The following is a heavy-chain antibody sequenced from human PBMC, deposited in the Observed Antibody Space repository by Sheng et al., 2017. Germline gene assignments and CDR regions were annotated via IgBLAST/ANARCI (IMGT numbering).Heavy chain of an antibody. CDR3: ARALYYYSSGSYYNGGAFDI. CDR1: GYTFTSYG. D-gene: IGHD3-10*01. CDR2: ISAYNANT. Sequence: QDQLVQSGAEVKKPGASVKVSCKASGYTFTSYGIXWVRQAPGQGLEWMGWISAYNANTDYAQKFQGRVIMTTDTSTSTAYMELRSLRSDDTAVYYCARALYYYSSGSYYNGGAFDIWGQGTMVTVSS. V-gene: IGHV1-18*01. J-gene: IGHJ3*02.